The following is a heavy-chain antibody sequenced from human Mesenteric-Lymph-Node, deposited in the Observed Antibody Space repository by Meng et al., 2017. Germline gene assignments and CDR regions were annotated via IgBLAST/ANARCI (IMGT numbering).Heavy chain of an antibody. CDR2: ISTSGITR. D-gene: IGHD6-19*01. J-gene: IGHJ3*02. V-gene: IGHV3-48*03. Sequence: GGSLRLSCAASGFIFSNYEMNWVRQAPGKGLEWVSYISTSGITRNYADSVKGRFTISRDNAKNSLYLQMNSLRAEDTAVYYCARGELSSAWYSNPFDIWGQGTLVTVSS. CDR3: ARGELSSAWYSNPFDI. CDR1: GFIFSNYE.